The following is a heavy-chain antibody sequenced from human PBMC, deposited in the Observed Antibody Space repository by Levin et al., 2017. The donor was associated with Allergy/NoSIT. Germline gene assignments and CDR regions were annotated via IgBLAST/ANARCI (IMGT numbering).Heavy chain of an antibody. J-gene: IGHJ1*01. D-gene: IGHD3-10*01. CDR2: VSPGDSAT. Sequence: PGESLKISCKGSGYKFTSYWIGWVRQMPGKGLEWMGIVSPGDSATRYSPSFEGQVTISADKSISTAYLQWSSLKASDTAMYYCARENYGSVQHWGQGTLVTVSA. CDR1: GYKFTSYW. V-gene: IGHV5-51*01. CDR3: ARENYGSVQH.